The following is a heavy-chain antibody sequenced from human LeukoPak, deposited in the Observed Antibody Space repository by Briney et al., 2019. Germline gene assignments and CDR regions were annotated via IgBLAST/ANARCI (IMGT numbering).Heavy chain of an antibody. J-gene: IGHJ4*02. CDR1: GGSFSGYY. V-gene: IGHV4-34*01. Sequence: PSGTLSLTCAVYGGSFSGYYWSWLRQPPGKGLEWIGEINHSGSTNYNPSLKSRVTISVDTSKNQFSLKLSSVTAADTAVYYCARAAYGSGSYCDYWGQGTLVTVSS. CDR3: ARAAYGSGSYCDY. D-gene: IGHD3-10*01. CDR2: INHSGST.